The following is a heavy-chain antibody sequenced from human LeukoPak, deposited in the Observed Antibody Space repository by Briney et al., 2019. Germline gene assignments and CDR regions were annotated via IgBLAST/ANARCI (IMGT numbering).Heavy chain of an antibody. Sequence: GGSLRLSCAASGFIFSSYSMNWVRQAPGRGLEWISYIGLASGFTSYADSVKGRFTISSDTATNSLYLHMRSLRAEDTAVYYCARDHNWAFDYWGQGALVTVSS. CDR1: GFIFSSYS. CDR2: IGLASGFT. J-gene: IGHJ4*02. V-gene: IGHV3-21*05. CDR3: ARDHNWAFDY. D-gene: IGHD1-20*01.